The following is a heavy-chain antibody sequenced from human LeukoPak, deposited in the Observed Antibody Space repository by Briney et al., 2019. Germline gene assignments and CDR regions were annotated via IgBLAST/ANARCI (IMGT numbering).Heavy chain of an antibody. Sequence: ASVKVSCKASGYTFTSYDINWVRQATGQGLEWMGWMNPNSGNTGYAQKFQGRVTITRNTSISTAYMELSSLRSEDTAVYYCARGQRTYYDILTGYYPRTFDYWGQGTLVTVSS. CDR2: MNPNSGNT. D-gene: IGHD3-9*01. J-gene: IGHJ4*02. V-gene: IGHV1-8*03. CDR1: GYTFTSYD. CDR3: ARGQRTYYDILTGYYPRTFDY.